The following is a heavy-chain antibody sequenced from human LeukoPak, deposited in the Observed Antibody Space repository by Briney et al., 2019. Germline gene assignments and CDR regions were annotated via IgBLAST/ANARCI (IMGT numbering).Heavy chain of an antibody. CDR2: ISSSSSYI. CDR3: ALDGDSLGFDI. D-gene: IGHD5-24*01. Sequence: GGSLRLSCAASGFTFSSYAMNWVRQAPGKGLEWVSSISSSSSYIYYADSVKGRFTISRDNAKNSLYLQMNSLRAEDTAVYYCALDGDSLGFDIWGQGTTVTVSS. J-gene: IGHJ3*02. CDR1: GFTFSSYA. V-gene: IGHV3-21*01.